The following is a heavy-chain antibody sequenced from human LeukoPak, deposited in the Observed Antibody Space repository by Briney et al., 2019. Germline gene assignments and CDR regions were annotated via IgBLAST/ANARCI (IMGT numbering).Heavy chain of an antibody. J-gene: IGHJ3*02. Sequence: PSETLSLTCAVYGGSFSGYYWSWIRQPPGKGLEWIGEINHSGSTNYNPSLKSRVTISVNTSKNQFSLKLSSVTAADTAVYYCARSLHITMIVVVIHDAFDIWGQGTMVTVSS. CDR3: ARSLHITMIVVVIHDAFDI. CDR2: INHSGST. D-gene: IGHD3-22*01. V-gene: IGHV4-34*01. CDR1: GGSFSGYY.